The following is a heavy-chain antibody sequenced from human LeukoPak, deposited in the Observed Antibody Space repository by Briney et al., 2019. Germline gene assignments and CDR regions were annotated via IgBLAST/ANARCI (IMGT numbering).Heavy chain of an antibody. CDR3: ARNGIHGYSGLDF. Sequence: PSETLSLTCTVSGGSLSSFYWSWIRQPPGKGLEWLGYVYSDETTNYSPSLRSRITISIDTSKNQFSLNLRSVTAADTAVYYCARNGIHGYSGLDFWGQGTLVTVSS. V-gene: IGHV4-59*08. J-gene: IGHJ4*02. CDR1: GGSLSSFY. D-gene: IGHD5-12*01. CDR2: VYSDETT.